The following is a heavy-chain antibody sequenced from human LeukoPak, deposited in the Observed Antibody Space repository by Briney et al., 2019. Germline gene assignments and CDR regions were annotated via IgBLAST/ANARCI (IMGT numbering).Heavy chain of an antibody. V-gene: IGHV5-51*01. D-gene: IGHD2-21*02. CDR1: GYSFTSYW. CDR3: ARLLHIVVVTALYNWFDP. Sequence: GESLKISCKGSGYSFTSYWIGWVRQMPGKGLEWMGIIYPGDSDTRYSPSFQGQVTISADKSISTAYLQWSSLKASDTAMYYCARLLHIVVVTALYNWFDPWGQGTLVTVSS. J-gene: IGHJ5*02. CDR2: IYPGDSDT.